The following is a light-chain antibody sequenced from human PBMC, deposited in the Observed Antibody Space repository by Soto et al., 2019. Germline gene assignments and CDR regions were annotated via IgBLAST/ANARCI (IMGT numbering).Light chain of an antibody. CDR3: QHYDSLRWT. J-gene: IGKJ1*01. Sequence: EVALTQSPGTLSLSPRERATLSCRASQSVSSTYLPWYQQKPGQAPRLLIYEASRRATGIPDRFSGSGSGTDFSLTISRLEPEDFAVYYCQHYDSLRWTFGLGTRVEI. CDR1: QSVSSTY. V-gene: IGKV3-20*01. CDR2: EAS.